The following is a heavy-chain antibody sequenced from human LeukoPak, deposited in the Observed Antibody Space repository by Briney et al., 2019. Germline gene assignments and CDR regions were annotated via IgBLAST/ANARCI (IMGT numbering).Heavy chain of an antibody. CDR3: TRGGYSTSGDY. CDR1: GFSFSDSY. Sequence: GGSLRLSCVVSGFSFSDSYMTWIRQTPGKGLEWLAYISGSSSDIYYADSVKGRFTISRDNAKNSLYLQMNSLRAEDTAVYYCTRGGYSTSGDYWGQGTLVTVSS. D-gene: IGHD5-24*01. V-gene: IGHV3-11*04. J-gene: IGHJ4*02. CDR2: ISGSSSDI.